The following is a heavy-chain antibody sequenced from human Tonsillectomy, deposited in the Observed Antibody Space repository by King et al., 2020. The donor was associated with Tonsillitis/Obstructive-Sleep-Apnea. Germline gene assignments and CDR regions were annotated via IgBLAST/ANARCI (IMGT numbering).Heavy chain of an antibody. D-gene: IGHD3-16*02. J-gene: IGHJ3*02. CDR2: ISTSSSSI. CDR3: ARDSSYAFDI. V-gene: IGHV3-48*02. CDR1: GFTFSSYS. Sequence: VQLVESGGGLVQPGGSLRLSCAASGFTFSSYSMNWVSQAPGKGLEWVSYISTSSSSIYYADSVKGRFTISRDTAKNSLYLQMNSLRDEDTAVYYCARDSSYAFDIWGQGTMVTVSS.